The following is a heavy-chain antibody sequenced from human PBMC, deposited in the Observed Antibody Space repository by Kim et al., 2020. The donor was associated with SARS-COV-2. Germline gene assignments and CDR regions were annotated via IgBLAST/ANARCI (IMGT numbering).Heavy chain of an antibody. J-gene: IGHJ4*02. Sequence: GGSLRLSCAASGFTFSSYSMNWVRQAPWKGLEWVSYISSSSSTIYYADSVKGRFTISRDNAKNSLYLQMNSLRDEDTAVYYCARDSSSSYIRYYFDYWGQGTLVTVSS. D-gene: IGHD6-6*01. V-gene: IGHV3-48*02. CDR1: GFTFSSYS. CDR3: ARDSSSSYIRYYFDY. CDR2: ISSSSSTI.